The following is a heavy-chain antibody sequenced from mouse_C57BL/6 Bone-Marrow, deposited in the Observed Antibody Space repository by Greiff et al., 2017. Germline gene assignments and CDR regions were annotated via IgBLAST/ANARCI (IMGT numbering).Heavy chain of an antibody. J-gene: IGHJ3*01. Sequence: VQLQQSGAELVRPGASVTLSCKASGYTFTDYEMHWVKQTPVHGLEWIGAIDPETGGTAYNQKFKGKAILTADKSSSTAYMELRSLTSEDSAVYYCTRGDYGSSPWFAYWGQGTLVTGSA. CDR1: GYTFTDYE. V-gene: IGHV1-15*01. CDR2: IDPETGGT. D-gene: IGHD1-1*01. CDR3: TRGDYGSSPWFAY.